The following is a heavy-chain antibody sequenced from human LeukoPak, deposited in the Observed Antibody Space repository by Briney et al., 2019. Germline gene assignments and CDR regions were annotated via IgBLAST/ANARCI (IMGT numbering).Heavy chain of an antibody. Sequence: GGSLRPSCAASGFTFSDHFMDWVRQAPGKGLEWVGRIRKKPNSYTTGYAASVKGRFTFSRDDSKNSLYLQMNSLETEDTAVYYCARVSAITGATDALDFWGQGTMVTVSS. CDR2: IRKKPNSYTT. V-gene: IGHV3-72*01. CDR3: ARVSAITGATDALDF. D-gene: IGHD1-20*01. J-gene: IGHJ3*01. CDR1: GFTFSDHF.